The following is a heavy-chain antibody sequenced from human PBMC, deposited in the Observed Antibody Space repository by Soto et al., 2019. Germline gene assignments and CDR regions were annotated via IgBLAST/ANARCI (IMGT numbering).Heavy chain of an antibody. CDR2: ISGGGGTI. CDR1: GFTFSSYA. Sequence: GGSLRLSCAASGFTFSSYAMNWVRQAPGKGLEWVSAISGGGGTIYYADSVKGRFTISRDNSKNTLYLQMNSLRAEDTAVYYCAKDLYTSSWFTSSDFWGQGTLVTVSS. J-gene: IGHJ4*02. V-gene: IGHV3-23*01. D-gene: IGHD6-13*01. CDR3: AKDLYTSSWFTSSDF.